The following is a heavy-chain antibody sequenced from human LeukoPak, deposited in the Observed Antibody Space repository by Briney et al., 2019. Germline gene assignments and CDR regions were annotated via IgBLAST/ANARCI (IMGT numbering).Heavy chain of an antibody. Sequence: SETLSLTFAVYGGSFTGYYWGWIRQPPGKGLGWTGENNHSGSTNYNPSLKSRVTISVDTSKYQFSLKLSSATAADTAVYYCARGMRRAKYYYYYYLDVWGKGTTVTVSS. V-gene: IGHV4-34*01. J-gene: IGHJ6*03. CDR1: GGSFTGYY. CDR3: ARGMRRAKYYYYYYLDV. CDR2: NNHSGST.